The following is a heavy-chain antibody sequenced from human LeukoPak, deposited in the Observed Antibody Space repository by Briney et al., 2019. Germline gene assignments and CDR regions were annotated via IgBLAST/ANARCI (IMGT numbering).Heavy chain of an antibody. CDR1: GGSISSYY. D-gene: IGHD6-13*01. CDR2: IYISGST. V-gene: IGHV4-4*07. J-gene: IGHJ5*02. CDR3: ARGMGSRVAWFDP. Sequence: SETLSLTCTVSGGSISSYYWSWIRQPAGKGLEWIGRIYISGSTNYNPSLKSRVTMSVDTSKNQFSLRLGSVTAADTAVYYCARGMGSRVAWFDPWGQGTLVTVSS.